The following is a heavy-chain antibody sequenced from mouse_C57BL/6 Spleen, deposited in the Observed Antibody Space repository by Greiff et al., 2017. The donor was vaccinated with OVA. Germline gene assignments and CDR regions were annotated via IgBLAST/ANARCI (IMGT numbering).Heavy chain of an antibody. CDR1: GYSITSGYY. D-gene: IGHD1-1*01. Sequence: ESGPGLVKPSQSLSLTCSVTGYSITSGYYWNWIRQFPGNKLEWMGYISYDGSNNYNPSLKNRISITRDTSKNQFFLKLNSVTTEDTATYYCARGKITTVGFAYWGQGTLVTVSA. CDR3: ARGKITTVGFAY. V-gene: IGHV3-6*01. CDR2: ISYDGSN. J-gene: IGHJ3*01.